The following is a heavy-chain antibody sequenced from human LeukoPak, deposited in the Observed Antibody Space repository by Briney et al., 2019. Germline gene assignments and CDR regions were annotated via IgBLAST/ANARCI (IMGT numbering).Heavy chain of an antibody. Sequence: PSETLSLTCTVSGGSINSYYWRGIGQPPGKGLEWIGYIYSSGRTNYNPSLKSRVTMSVDTSKNQFSLKLSSVTAADTAVYYCARLNYGGNSFVVYYWGQGTLVTVSS. CDR3: ARLNYGGNSFVVYY. CDR2: IYSSGRT. V-gene: IGHV4-59*01. CDR1: GGSINSYY. J-gene: IGHJ4*02. D-gene: IGHD4-23*01.